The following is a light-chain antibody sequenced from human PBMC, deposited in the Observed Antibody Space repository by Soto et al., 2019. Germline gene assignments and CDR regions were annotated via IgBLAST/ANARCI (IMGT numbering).Light chain of an antibody. Sequence: EIVLTQSPGTLSLSQGERATLSCRATQSVSNNYLAWYQQKPGQAPRLLIYGASTRATGIPARFSGSGSGTEFTLTINSLQSEDFAVYYCQQYNNWPRTFGQGTKVDIK. CDR2: GAS. J-gene: IGKJ1*01. V-gene: IGKV3-15*01. CDR1: QSVSNN. CDR3: QQYNNWPRT.